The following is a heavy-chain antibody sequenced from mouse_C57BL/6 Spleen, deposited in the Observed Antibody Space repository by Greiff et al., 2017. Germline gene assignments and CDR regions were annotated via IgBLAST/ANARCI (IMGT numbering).Heavy chain of an antibody. V-gene: IGHV14-3*01. CDR1: GFNIKNTY. D-gene: IGHD1-1*01. Sequence: EVQLQESVAELVRPGASVKLSCTASGFNIKNTYMHWVKQRPEQGLEWIGRIDPANGNTKYAPKFQGKATITADTSSNTAYLQLSSLTSEDTAIYYCAPITTVVGGYFDVWGTGTTVTVSS. CDR2: IDPANGNT. CDR3: APITTVVGGYFDV. J-gene: IGHJ1*03.